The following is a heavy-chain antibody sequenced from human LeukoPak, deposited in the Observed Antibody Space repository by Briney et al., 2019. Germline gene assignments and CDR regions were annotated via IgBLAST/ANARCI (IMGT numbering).Heavy chain of an antibody. V-gene: IGHV3-30*02. CDR1: GFSFSRYG. CDR3: AAFTYYQVLTSYKAGSADY. CDR2: IRYDGSNK. J-gene: IGHJ4*02. Sequence: PGGSLRLSCAASGFSFSRYGMQWVRQAPGKGLEWVAFIRYDGSNKYYADSVKGRFTISRDNSKSTLSLQMNSLRPEDTAVYYCAAFTYYQVLTSYKAGSADYWGQGTLVTVSS. D-gene: IGHD3-9*01.